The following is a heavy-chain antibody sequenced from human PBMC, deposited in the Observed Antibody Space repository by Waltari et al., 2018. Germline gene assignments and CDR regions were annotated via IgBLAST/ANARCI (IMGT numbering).Heavy chain of an antibody. CDR1: GGSISSSTYS. CDR2: IYYSGTT. CDR3: ARLPLNYAVDV. V-gene: IGHV4-39*07. D-gene: IGHD3-9*01. Sequence: QLQLQESGPGLVKPSETLSLTCTVSGGSISSSTYSWGGIRQTPGKGLECIGSIYYSGTTYHNPSLKSRITISIDTSQNQFSLKLYSVTAADTAVYYCARLPLNYAVDVWGQGTTVTVSS. J-gene: IGHJ6*02.